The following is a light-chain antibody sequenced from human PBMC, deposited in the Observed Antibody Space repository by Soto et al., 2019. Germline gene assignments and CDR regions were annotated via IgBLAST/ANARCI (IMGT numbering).Light chain of an antibody. CDR2: DVS. CDR3: CSYTSSSTYV. J-gene: IGLJ1*01. Sequence: QSALTQPASVSGSPGQSITISCTGTGSDVGGYNYVSWYQQYPGKAPKLMIYDVSNRPSGVSNRFSRSKSGNTAALIIFGLQAEDEADYYCCSYTSSSTYVFGTGTKLTVL. CDR1: GSDVGGYNY. V-gene: IGLV2-14*01.